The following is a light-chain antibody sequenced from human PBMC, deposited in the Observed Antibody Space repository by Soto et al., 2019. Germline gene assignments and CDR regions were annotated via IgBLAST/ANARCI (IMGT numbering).Light chain of an antibody. J-gene: IGKJ5*01. CDR2: DAS. CDR1: QGISNY. CDR3: QQYENLPT. Sequence: DIQMTQSPSSLSASVGARVPINCRASQGISNYLAWYQQKPGTVPKILIYDASNLEAGVPSRFRGSGSGTDFTFTISRLQPEDIATYYCQQYENLPTLGQGTRLEIK. V-gene: IGKV1-33*01.